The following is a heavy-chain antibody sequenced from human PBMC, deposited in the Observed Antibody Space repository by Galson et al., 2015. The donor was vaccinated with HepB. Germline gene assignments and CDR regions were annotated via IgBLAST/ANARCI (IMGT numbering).Heavy chain of an antibody. Sequence: SLRLSCAASGFTFSRSAMHWVRQAPGKGLEYLSAISYNGASTYHAKSVTDRFTISRDNSKNTLYLQMGSLRPDDTAVYYCASTTVITTHLYYGMDVWGQGTTVTVSS. D-gene: IGHD3-22*01. CDR3: ASTTVITTHLYYGMDV. V-gene: IGHV3-64*01. J-gene: IGHJ6*02. CDR1: GFTFSRSA. CDR2: ISYNGAST.